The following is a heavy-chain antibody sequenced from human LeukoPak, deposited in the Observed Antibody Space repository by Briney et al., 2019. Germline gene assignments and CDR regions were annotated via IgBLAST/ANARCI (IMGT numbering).Heavy chain of an antibody. J-gene: IGHJ6*03. V-gene: IGHV4-4*07. Sequence: SETLSLTCTASGGSINIYYWSWIRQPAGKGLEWIGRIFTSGNTNYNPSLKSRVTLSVDKSKNQFSLKLNSVTAADTAVYYCATSTVTTEHSYHCIDVWGKGTTVTVSS. CDR1: GGSINIYY. CDR3: ATSTVTTEHSYHCIDV. CDR2: IFTSGNT. D-gene: IGHD4-17*01.